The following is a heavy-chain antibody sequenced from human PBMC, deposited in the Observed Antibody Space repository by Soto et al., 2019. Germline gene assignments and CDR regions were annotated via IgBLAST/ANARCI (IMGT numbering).Heavy chain of an antibody. Sequence: EVQLLESGGGLIQPGGSLRLSCAASGFIFENYAMNWVRQAPGKGLVWVASIGGRGDEPYYADSVKGRFTISRDNDENTLHLQMSSLRGEDTAIYYCAHRRSLERGGWRSEIDYWGQGTLVIVSS. J-gene: IGHJ4*02. CDR1: GFIFENYA. CDR3: AHRRSLERGGWRSEIDY. D-gene: IGHD3-10*01. V-gene: IGHV3-23*01. CDR2: IGGRGDEP.